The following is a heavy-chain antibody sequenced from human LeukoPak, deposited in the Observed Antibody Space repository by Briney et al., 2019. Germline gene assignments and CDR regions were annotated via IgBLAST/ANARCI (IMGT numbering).Heavy chain of an antibody. CDR2: IIPIFGTA. CDR3: ASQSGSYRSYWYFDL. Sequence: GASVKVSCKASGGTFSSYAISWVRQAPGQGLEWMGGIIPIFGTANYAQKFQGRVTITADKSTSTAYMELSSLRSEDTAVYYCASQSGSYRSYWYFDLWGRGTLVTVSS. CDR1: GGTFSSYA. J-gene: IGHJ2*01. V-gene: IGHV1-69*06. D-gene: IGHD1-26*01.